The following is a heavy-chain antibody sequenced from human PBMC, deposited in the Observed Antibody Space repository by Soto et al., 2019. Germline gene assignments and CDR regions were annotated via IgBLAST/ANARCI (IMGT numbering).Heavy chain of an antibody. J-gene: IGHJ6*02. Sequence: WGSLRLSCAASGFTFSDYYMNWIRQAPGKGLEWLSYISSTGTTIYYADSMKGRFTISRDNAKNSLYLQMNNLRAEDTAVYYFARDSGPYYYRMDVRGQRTTVTGSS. CDR1: GFTFSDYY. CDR3: ARDSGPYYYRMDV. CDR2: ISSTGTTI. V-gene: IGHV3-11*01.